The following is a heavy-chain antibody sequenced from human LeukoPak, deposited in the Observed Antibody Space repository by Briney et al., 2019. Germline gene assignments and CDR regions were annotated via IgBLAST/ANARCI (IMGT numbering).Heavy chain of an antibody. Sequence: SETLSLTCTVPGGSISSYYWSWIRQPAGKGLEWIGRIYTSGSTNYNPSLKSRVTMSVDTSKNQFSLKLSSVTAADTAVYYCARMDWNGAYLDYWGQGTLVTVSS. CDR1: GGSISSYY. J-gene: IGHJ4*02. CDR3: ARMDWNGAYLDY. V-gene: IGHV4-4*07. CDR2: IYTSGST. D-gene: IGHD1-1*01.